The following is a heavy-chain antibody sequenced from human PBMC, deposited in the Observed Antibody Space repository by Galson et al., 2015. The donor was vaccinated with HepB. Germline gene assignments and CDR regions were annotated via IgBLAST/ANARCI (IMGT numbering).Heavy chain of an antibody. Sequence: SVKVSCKASGYTFMNYGISWVRQAPGQGLEWMGWISAYNGNTKYAQKVQGRVTMTIDKSTSTAAMELRSLRSDDSAVYFCARETRGYSYALVRGDYYYGLDVWGQGTTVTVS. V-gene: IGHV1-18*01. CDR2: ISAYNGNT. D-gene: IGHD5-18*01. CDR3: ARETRGYSYALVRGDYYYGLDV. CDR1: GYTFMNYG. J-gene: IGHJ6*02.